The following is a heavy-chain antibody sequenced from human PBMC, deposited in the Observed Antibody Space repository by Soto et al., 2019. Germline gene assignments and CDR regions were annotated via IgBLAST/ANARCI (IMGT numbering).Heavy chain of an antibody. CDR1: GYSFTSYW. CDR3: ASNRYCSSTSWQYFDY. V-gene: IGHV5-51*01. CDR2: IYPGDSDT. D-gene: IGHD2-2*01. J-gene: IGHJ4*02. Sequence: GESLKISCKGSGYSFTSYWIGWVRQMPGKGLEWMGIIYPGDSDTRYSPSFQGQVTISADKSISTAYLQWSSLKASDTAMYYCASNRYCSSTSWQYFDYWGQGTLVTVSS.